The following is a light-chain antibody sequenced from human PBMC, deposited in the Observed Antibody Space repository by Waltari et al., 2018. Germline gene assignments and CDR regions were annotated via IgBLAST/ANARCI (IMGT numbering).Light chain of an antibody. J-gene: IGLJ2*01. V-gene: IGLV2-14*01. Sequence: QSALTQPASVSGSPGQSVTIFCAGTSNDVGGYNSVSWYQEYPGQAPRVIIYDVSDRPSGVSDRFSSSKSGNTASLTISGLQAEDEADYYCSSQSSNDVVLFGGGTKLTVL. CDR1: SNDVGGYNS. CDR3: SSQSSNDVVL. CDR2: DVS.